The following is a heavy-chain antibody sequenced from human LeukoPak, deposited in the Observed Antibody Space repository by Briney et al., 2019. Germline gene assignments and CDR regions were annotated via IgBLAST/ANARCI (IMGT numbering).Heavy chain of an antibody. CDR1: GFTFRNCA. D-gene: IGHD2-15*01. CDR2: ISSSSSYI. Sequence: PGGSLRLSRAASGFTFRNCAMSWVRQAPGKGLEWVSSISSSSSYIYYADSVKGRFTISRDNAKNSLYLQMNSLRAEDTAVYYCASVTLRYCSGGSCYPDYWGQGTLVTVSS. CDR3: ASVTLRYCSGGSCYPDY. J-gene: IGHJ4*02. V-gene: IGHV3-21*01.